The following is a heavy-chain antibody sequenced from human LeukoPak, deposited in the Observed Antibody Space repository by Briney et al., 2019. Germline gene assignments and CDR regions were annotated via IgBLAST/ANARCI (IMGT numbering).Heavy chain of an antibody. CDR1: GFTFSSYW. Sequence: GGSLRLSCAASGFTFSSYWMHWVRQAPGKGLVWVSRINSDGSSTSYADSVKGRFTISRDNAKNSLYLQMNNLRAEDTAIYYCARTAISRFFDYLPLGDNYFDPWGQGTLVTVSS. D-gene: IGHD3-9*01. J-gene: IGHJ5*02. V-gene: IGHV3-74*01. CDR3: ARTAISRFFDYLPLGDNYFDP. CDR2: INSDGSST.